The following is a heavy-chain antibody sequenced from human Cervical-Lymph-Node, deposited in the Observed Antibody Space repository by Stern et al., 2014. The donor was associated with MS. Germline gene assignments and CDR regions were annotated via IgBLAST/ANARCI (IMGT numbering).Heavy chain of an antibody. CDR1: TGSISNYY. D-gene: IGHD6-19*01. Sequence: VQLVESGPGLVKPSMTLSLTCTVSTGSISNYYWSWIRQPPGQGLEWIGRIYTNGSINYNPSLKHRIPMSVATSKTQSSLKLTPGTAADTAVYYCARESTLVTGTLSTWGQGTLVTVSS. V-gene: IGHV4-4*07. J-gene: IGHJ5*02. CDR3: ARESTLVTGTLST. CDR2: IYTNGSI.